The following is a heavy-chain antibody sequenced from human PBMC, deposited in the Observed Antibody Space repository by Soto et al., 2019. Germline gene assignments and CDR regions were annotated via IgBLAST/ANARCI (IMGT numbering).Heavy chain of an antibody. D-gene: IGHD6-19*01. V-gene: IGHV4-59*01. CDR1: GGSIGTYH. Sequence: SETRPLTCTVSGGSIGTYHWSWIRQPPGKGLEWIGYIDYAGSTNYNPSLNSRVSISMDTSKKQLSLNLTSVTAADTAVYYCARNWFSVAGRYHFDHWGQGALVTVSS. CDR3: ARNWFSVAGRYHFDH. CDR2: IDYAGST. J-gene: IGHJ4*02.